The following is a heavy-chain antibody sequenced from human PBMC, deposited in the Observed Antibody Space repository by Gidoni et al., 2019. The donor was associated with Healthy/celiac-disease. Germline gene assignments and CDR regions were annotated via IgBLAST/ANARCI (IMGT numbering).Heavy chain of an antibody. CDR2: IDPNDSDI. J-gene: IGHJ4*01. V-gene: IGHV5-51*01. CDR1: EYRFSSYW. D-gene: IGHD3-22*01. Sequence: EVQLVQSGAEVKKPGESLKISCKGSEYRFSSYWIGWVRQMPGKGLEWMGIIDPNDSDIRYSPSFQGQVTISADKSTSTAYLQWSSLKASDTAIYYCARPMGLYDSSGLIFDYWGHGTLVTVSS. CDR3: ARPMGLYDSSGLIFDY.